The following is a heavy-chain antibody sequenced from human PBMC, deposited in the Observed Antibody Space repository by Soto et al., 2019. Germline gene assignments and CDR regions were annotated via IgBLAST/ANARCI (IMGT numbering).Heavy chain of an antibody. CDR3: ARDQYYYDSSGYYYSDPGGFDY. J-gene: IGHJ4*02. Sequence: ASVKVSCKASGYTFTSYAMHWVRQAPGQRLEWMGWINAGNGNTKYSQKFQGRVTITRDTSASTAYMELSSLRSEDTAVYYCARDQYYYDSSGYYYSDPGGFDYWGQGTLVTAPQ. V-gene: IGHV1-3*01. D-gene: IGHD3-22*01. CDR1: GYTFTSYA. CDR2: INAGNGNT.